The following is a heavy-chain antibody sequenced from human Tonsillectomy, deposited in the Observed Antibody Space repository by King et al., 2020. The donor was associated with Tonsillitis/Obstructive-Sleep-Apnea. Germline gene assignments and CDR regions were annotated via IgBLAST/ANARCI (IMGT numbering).Heavy chain of an antibody. CDR1: GFTVSSNY. Sequence: VQLVESGGGLVQPGGSLRLSCAASGFTVSSNYMSWVRQAPGKGLEWVSVIYSGGSTYYADSVKGRFTISRDNSKNTLYLQMNSLRAEDTAVYYCARDSFFWSGYYFAYWGQGTLVTVSS. J-gene: IGHJ4*02. D-gene: IGHD3-3*01. V-gene: IGHV3-66*01. CDR3: ARDSFFWSGYYFAY. CDR2: IYSGGST.